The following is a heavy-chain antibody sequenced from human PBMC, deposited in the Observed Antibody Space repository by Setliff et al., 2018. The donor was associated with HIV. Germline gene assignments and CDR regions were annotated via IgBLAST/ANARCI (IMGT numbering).Heavy chain of an antibody. CDR2: VDPEDGET. Sequence: ASVKVSCKASGYTFTGYYMHWVQQAPGKGLEWMGRVDPEDGETIYGEKLQGRVTITADTSTDTAYMELSGLRSEDTAVYYCARDFGGYCSSMSCPGLFDPWGQGTLVTVSS. CDR3: ARDFGGYCSSMSCPGLFDP. V-gene: IGHV1-69-2*01. J-gene: IGHJ5*02. CDR1: GYTFTGYY. D-gene: IGHD2-2*01.